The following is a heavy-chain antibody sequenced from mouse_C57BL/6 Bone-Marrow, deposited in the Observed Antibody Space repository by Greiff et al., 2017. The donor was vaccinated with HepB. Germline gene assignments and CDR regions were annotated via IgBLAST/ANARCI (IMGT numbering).Heavy chain of an antibody. J-gene: IGHJ2*01. CDR3: ASGTGTTVVDSYYFDY. Sequence: QVHVKQSGAELVKPGASVKISCKASGYAFSSYWMNWVKQRPGKGLEWIGQIYPGDGDTNYNGKFKGKATLTADKSSSTAYMQLSSLTSEDSAVYFCASGTGTTVVDSYYFDYWGQGTTLTVSS. V-gene: IGHV1-80*01. CDR1: GYAFSSYW. D-gene: IGHD1-1*01. CDR2: IYPGDGDT.